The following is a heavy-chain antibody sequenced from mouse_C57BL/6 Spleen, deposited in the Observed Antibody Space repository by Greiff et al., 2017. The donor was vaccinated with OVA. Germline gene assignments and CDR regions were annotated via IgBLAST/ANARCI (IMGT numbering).Heavy chain of an antibody. D-gene: IGHD1-1*01. CDR3: ARGYYGSRWFAY. CDR2: ISYSGST. Sequence: VQLQQSGPGMVKPSQSLSLTCTVTGYSITSGYDWHWIRHFPGNKLEWMGYISYSGSTNYNPYLKSRISITHDTSKNHFFLKLNSVTTEDTATYYCARGYYGSRWFAYWGQGTLVTVSA. V-gene: IGHV3-1*01. CDR1: GYSITSGYD. J-gene: IGHJ3*01.